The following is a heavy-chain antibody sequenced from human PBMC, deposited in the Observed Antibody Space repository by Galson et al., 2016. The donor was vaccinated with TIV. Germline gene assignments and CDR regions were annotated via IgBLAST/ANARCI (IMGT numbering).Heavy chain of an antibody. J-gene: IGHJ6*03. V-gene: IGHV4-59*01. CDR1: GGSINSYY. D-gene: IGHD2-21*02. CDR2: IYYSGST. CDR3: ARDKTALVTVDFHYHYMDV. Sequence: ETLSLTCTVSGGSINSYYWSWIRQPPGRGLEWIGDIYYSGSTTYNPSLKGRVTISVHRSKNQFSLKLSSVTAAATAVYYCARDKTALVTVDFHYHYMDVWGKGAMVAVSS.